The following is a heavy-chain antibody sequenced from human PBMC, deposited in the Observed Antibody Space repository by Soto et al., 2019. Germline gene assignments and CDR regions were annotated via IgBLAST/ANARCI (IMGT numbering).Heavy chain of an antibody. Sequence: QVQLVQSGAEVKKPGSSVKVSCKASGGTFSSYAISWVRQAPGQGLEWMGGIIPIFGTANYAQKFQGRVTITADESTSTAYMDLSSLRSEDTAVYYCARDHARGWKYYCSGSLSWFDPWGQGTLVTVSS. J-gene: IGHJ5*02. CDR1: GGTFSSYA. CDR2: IIPIFGTA. D-gene: IGHD3-10*01. CDR3: ARDHARGWKYYCSGSLSWFDP. V-gene: IGHV1-69*01.